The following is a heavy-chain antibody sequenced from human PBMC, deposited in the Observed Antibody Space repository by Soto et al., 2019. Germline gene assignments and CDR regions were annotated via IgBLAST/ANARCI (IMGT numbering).Heavy chain of an antibody. CDR1: GGTFSSYA. V-gene: IGHV1-69*13. Sequence: ASVKVSCKASGGTFSSYAISWVRQAPGQGLEWMGGIIPIFGTANYAQKFQGRVTITADESTSTAYMELSSLRSEDTAVYYCARGALGDQGTNWFDPWGQGTLVTVSS. CDR2: IIPIFGTA. D-gene: IGHD3-16*01. CDR3: ARGALGDQGTNWFDP. J-gene: IGHJ5*02.